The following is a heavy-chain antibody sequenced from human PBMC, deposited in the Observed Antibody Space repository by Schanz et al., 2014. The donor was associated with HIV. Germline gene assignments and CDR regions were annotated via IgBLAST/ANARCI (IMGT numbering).Heavy chain of an antibody. CDR1: GFTFSSYA. CDR3: ARDYHWNWFDP. D-gene: IGHD1-20*01. CDR2: ISGSGGST. J-gene: IGHJ5*02. V-gene: IGHV3-23*01. Sequence: EVQLLESGGGLVQPGGSLRLSCAASGFTFSSYAMSWVRQAPGKGLEWVSAISGSGGSTYYADSVKGRFTISRDNSKNSLSLLIKSLRADDAAVYYCARDYHWNWFDPWGQGTLVTVSS.